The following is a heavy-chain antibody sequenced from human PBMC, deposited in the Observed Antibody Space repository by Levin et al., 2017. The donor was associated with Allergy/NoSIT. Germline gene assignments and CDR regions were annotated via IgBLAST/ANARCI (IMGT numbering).Heavy chain of an antibody. CDR2: IRNKPNSYTT. CDR3: TRIPTYCSGANCYYYGMDV. D-gene: IGHD2-15*01. Sequence: PTGGSLRLSCAASGFTFSDHYMDWVRQAPGKGLEWVGRIRNKPNSYTTEYAASVKGRFTISRDDSKNSLYLQMNSLKTEDTAVYYCTRIPTYCSGANCYYYGMDVWGQGTTVTVSS. CDR1: GFTFSDHY. V-gene: IGHV3-72*01. J-gene: IGHJ6*02.